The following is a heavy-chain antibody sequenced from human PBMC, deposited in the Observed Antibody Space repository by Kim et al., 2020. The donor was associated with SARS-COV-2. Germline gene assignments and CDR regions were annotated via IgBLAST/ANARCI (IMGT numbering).Heavy chain of an antibody. J-gene: IGHJ5*02. CDR2: IKGGGIRT. CDR1: GFTLSGHW. V-gene: IGHV3-74*03. Sequence: GGSLRLSCAASGFTLSGHWMHWVRQAPGKGLVWVSLIKGGGIRTTYADSVKGRFTISRDNAKNTLYLQMNSLRDEDTAVYFCARDHAGPWGQGTLVTVSS. CDR3: ARDHAGP.